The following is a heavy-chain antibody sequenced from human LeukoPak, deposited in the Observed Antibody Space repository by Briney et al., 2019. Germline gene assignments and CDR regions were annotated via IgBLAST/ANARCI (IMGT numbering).Heavy chain of an antibody. CDR2: ISYDGSNK. D-gene: IGHD2-15*01. CDR1: GFTFSSYA. J-gene: IGHJ4*02. V-gene: IGHV3-30*04. CDR3: ARDSDVHCSGGSCTNFDY. Sequence: GGSLRLSCAASGFTFSSYAMHWVRQAPGKGLEWVAVISYDGSNKYYADSVKGRFTSSRDNAKKSLYLQMNSLRAEDTAIYYCARDSDVHCSGGSCTNFDYWGQGTLVTVSS.